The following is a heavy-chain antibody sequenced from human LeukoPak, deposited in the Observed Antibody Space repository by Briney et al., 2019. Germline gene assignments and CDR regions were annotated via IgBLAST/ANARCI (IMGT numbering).Heavy chain of an antibody. CDR2: ISWNSGSI. CDR3: ARGHYGMDV. V-gene: IGHV3-9*01. CDR1: GFIFDDYA. Sequence: PGRSLRLPCAASGFIFDDYAVHWVRQAPGKGLEWVSGISWNSGSIGYADSVKGRFIISRDNAKNSLYLQMNSLRADDTAVYYCARGHYGMDVWGQGTTVTVSS. J-gene: IGHJ6*02.